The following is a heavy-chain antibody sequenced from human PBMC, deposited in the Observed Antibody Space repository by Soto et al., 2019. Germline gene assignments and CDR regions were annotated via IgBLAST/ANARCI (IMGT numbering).Heavy chain of an antibody. CDR2: IYYSGST. V-gene: IGHV4-31*03. Sequence: SETMSLTCSVSGGSIRSGCYYWSRIRQHPGKGLEWIGYIYYSGSTYYNPSLKSRVTISVDTSKNQFSLKLSSVTAADTAVYYCARGSYYDSSGYYDYWGQGTLVTVSS. D-gene: IGHD3-22*01. J-gene: IGHJ4*02. CDR3: ARGSYYDSSGYYDY. CDR1: GGSIRSGCYY.